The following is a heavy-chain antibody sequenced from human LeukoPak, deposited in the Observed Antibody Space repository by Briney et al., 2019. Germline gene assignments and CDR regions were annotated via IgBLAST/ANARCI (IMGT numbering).Heavy chain of an antibody. CDR2: IYYSGST. J-gene: IGHJ6*03. D-gene: IGHD6-19*01. Sequence: SETLSLTCTVPGGSISSHYWSWIRQPPGKGLEWIGYIYYSGSTNYNPSLKSRVTISVDTSKNQLSLKLSSVTAADTAVYYCAREGIAVAGLAVGYMDVWGKGTTVTVSS. V-gene: IGHV4-59*11. CDR1: GGSISSHY. CDR3: AREGIAVAGLAVGYMDV.